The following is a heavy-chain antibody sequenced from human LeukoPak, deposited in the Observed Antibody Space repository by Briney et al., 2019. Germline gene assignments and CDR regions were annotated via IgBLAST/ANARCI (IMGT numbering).Heavy chain of an antibody. J-gene: IGHJ3*02. CDR2: ISYDGSNK. Sequence: GRSLRLSCAASGFTFSSYGMHWVRQAPGKGLEWVAVISYDGSNKYYADSVKGRFTISRDNSKNTLYLQMNSLRAEDTAVYYCAKLAGDTMIVVVINSWNPDDAFDIWGQGTMVTVSS. CDR1: GFTFSSYG. CDR3: AKLAGDTMIVVVINSWNPDDAFDI. D-gene: IGHD3-22*01. V-gene: IGHV3-30*18.